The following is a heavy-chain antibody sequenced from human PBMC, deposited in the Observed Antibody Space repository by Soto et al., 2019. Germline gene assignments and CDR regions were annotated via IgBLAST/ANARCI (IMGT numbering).Heavy chain of an antibody. D-gene: IGHD6-19*01. CDR3: ARDRSQAVAGMKRADY. CDR1: GYTFTSYG. J-gene: IGHJ4*02. V-gene: IGHV1-18*04. Sequence: GASVKVSCKASGYTFTSYGISWVRQAPGQGLEWMGWISAYNGNTNYAQKLQGRVTMTTDTSTSTAYMELRSLRSDDTAVYYCARDRSQAVAGMKRADYWGQGTLVTVSS. CDR2: ISAYNGNT.